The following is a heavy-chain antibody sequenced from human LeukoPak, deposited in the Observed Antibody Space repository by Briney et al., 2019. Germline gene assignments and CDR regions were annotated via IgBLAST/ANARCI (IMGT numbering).Heavy chain of an antibody. Sequence: GGSLRLSCAASGFTFSSYWMSWVRQAPGKGLEWVANIKQDGSEKYYVDSVKGRFTISRDNAKNSLYLQMNSLRAEDTAVYYCAREDTYYYDSSGSPPSYWGQGTLVTVSS. CDR3: AREDTYYYDSSGSPPSY. V-gene: IGHV3-7*01. CDR1: GFTFSSYW. D-gene: IGHD3-22*01. J-gene: IGHJ4*02. CDR2: IKQDGSEK.